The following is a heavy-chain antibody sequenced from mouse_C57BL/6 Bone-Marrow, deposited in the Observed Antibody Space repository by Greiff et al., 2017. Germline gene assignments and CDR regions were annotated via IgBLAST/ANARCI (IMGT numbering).Heavy chain of an antibody. CDR3: ARSLLYSSECWFAY. Sequence: QVQLQQPGAELVRPGSSVKLSCKASGYTFTSYWMDWVKQRPGQGLEWIGNIYPSDSETHYNQKFKDKATLTVDKSSSTAYMQLSSLTSEDSAVYYCARSLLYSSECWFAYGGQGTRVTVSA. CDR2: IYPSDSET. V-gene: IGHV1-61*01. J-gene: IGHJ3*01. D-gene: IGHD2-12*01. CDR1: GYTFTSYW.